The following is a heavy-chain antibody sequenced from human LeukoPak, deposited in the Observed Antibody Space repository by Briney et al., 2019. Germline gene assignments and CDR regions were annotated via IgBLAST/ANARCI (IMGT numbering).Heavy chain of an antibody. CDR3: ARGPLYCSSTSCYKGPYYYYGMDV. Sequence: PSETLSLTCAVYGGSFSGYYWSWIRQPPGKGLEWIGEINHSGSTNYNPSLKSRVTIPVDTSKNQFSLKLSSVTAADTAVYYCARGPLYCSSTSCYKGPYYYYGMDVWGQGTTVTVSS. CDR2: INHSGST. CDR1: GGSFSGYY. D-gene: IGHD2-2*02. V-gene: IGHV4-34*01. J-gene: IGHJ6*02.